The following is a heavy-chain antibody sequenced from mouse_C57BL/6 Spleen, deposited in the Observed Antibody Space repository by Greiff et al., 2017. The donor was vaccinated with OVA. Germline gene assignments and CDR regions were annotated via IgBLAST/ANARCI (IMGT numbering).Heavy chain of an antibody. J-gene: IGHJ2*01. D-gene: IGHD1-1*01. CDR3: ARDHYGSSSYYFDY. CDR2: IYPGDGDT. CDR1: GYAFSSYW. Sequence: VKVVESGAELVKPGASVKISCKASGYAFSSYWMNWVKQRPGKGLEWIGQIYPGDGDTNYNGKFKGKATLTADKSSSTAYMQLSSLTSEDSAVYFCARDHYGSSSYYFDYWGQGTTLTVSS. V-gene: IGHV1-80*01.